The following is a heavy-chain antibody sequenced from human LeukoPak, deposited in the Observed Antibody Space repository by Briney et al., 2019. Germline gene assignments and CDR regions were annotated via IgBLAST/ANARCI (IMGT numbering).Heavy chain of an antibody. CDR2: IYSGGST. CDR3: ARDLHGDYVNY. CDR1: GFTVSSNY. D-gene: IGHD4-17*01. Sequence: GGSLRLSCAASGFTVSSNYMSWVRQAPGKGLEWVSVIYSGGSTYYADSVKGRFTISRDNSKNTLYLQMNSLRAEDTAVYYCARDLHGDYVNYWGQGTLVTVSS. J-gene: IGHJ4*02. V-gene: IGHV3-53*01.